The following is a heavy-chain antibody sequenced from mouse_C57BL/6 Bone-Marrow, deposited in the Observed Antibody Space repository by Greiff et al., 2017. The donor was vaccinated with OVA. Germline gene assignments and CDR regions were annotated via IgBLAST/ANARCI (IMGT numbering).Heavy chain of an antibody. Sequence: EVQLQESGGGLVQPGGSLSLSCAASGFTFTDYYMSWVRQPPGKALEWLGFIRNKANGYTTEYSASVKGRFTISRDNSQSILYLQMNALRAEDSATYYCARSSYSNYFDYWGQGTTLTVSS. V-gene: IGHV7-3*01. J-gene: IGHJ2*01. CDR1: GFTFTDYY. CDR3: ARSSYSNYFDY. D-gene: IGHD2-5*01. CDR2: IRNKANGYTT.